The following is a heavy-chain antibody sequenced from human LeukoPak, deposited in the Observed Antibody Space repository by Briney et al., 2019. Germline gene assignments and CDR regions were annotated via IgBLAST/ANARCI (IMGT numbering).Heavy chain of an antibody. CDR1: GGSFSGYY. CDR3: ARARNWNYPNYYYGMDV. Sequence: SETLSLTCAVYGGSFSGYYWSWIRQPPGKGLDWIGEINHSGSTNYNPSLKSRVTISVDASKNQFSLKLSSVTAADTAVYYCARARNWNYPNYYYGMDVWGQGTTVTVSS. CDR2: INHSGST. V-gene: IGHV4-34*01. J-gene: IGHJ6*02. D-gene: IGHD1-7*01.